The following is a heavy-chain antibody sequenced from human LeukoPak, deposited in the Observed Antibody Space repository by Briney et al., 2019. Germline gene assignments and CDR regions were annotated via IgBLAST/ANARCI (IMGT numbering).Heavy chain of an antibody. D-gene: IGHD6-19*01. V-gene: IGHV4-4*02. CDR1: GGSISSSNW. CDR2: IYHSGST. Sequence: ASGTLSLTCAVSGGSISSSNWWSWVRQPPGKGLEWIGEIYHSGSTNYNPSLKSRVTMSVDTSKNQFSLKLSSVTAADTAVYYCARGGYIAVAGVDYWGQGTLVTVSS. CDR3: ARGGYIAVAGVDY. J-gene: IGHJ4*02.